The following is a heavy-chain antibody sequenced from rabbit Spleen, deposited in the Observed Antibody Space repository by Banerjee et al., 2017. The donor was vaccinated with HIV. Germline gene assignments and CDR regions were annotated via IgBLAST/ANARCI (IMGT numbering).Heavy chain of an antibody. CDR3: ASRRSGSSSNPTNL. CDR2: VGVSGGST. D-gene: IGHD7-1*01. V-gene: IGHV1S45*01. Sequence: QEQLEESGGGLVKPGGTLTLTCTASGFSFSSGYWICWVRQAPGKGLEWIACVGVSGGSTYYASWAKGRFTISKTSSTTVTLQMTSLTGADTATYFCASRRSGSSSNPTNLWGQGTLVTVS. J-gene: IGHJ3*01. CDR1: GFSFSSGYW.